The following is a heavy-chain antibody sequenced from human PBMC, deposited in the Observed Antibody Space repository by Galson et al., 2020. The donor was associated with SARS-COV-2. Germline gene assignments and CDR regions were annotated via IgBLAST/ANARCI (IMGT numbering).Heavy chain of an antibody. V-gene: IGHV3-49*03. J-gene: IGHJ4*02. D-gene: IGHD3-3*01. CDR2: ISNTAYGETT. CDR1: GFTFSDYA. Sequence: GGSLRLSCTASGFTFSDYAMSWFRQAPGKGQEWVGFISNTAYGETTEYAVSVKGRFTISRDDSKSIAYLQMNSLKTEDTAVYYCTRYDFCSGYTNYWGEGTLVTVSS. CDR3: TRYDFCSGYTNY.